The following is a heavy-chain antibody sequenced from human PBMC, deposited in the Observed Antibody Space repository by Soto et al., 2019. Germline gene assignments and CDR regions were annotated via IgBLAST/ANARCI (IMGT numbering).Heavy chain of an antibody. J-gene: IGHJ3*02. D-gene: IGHD3-10*01. Sequence: SVKVSCKASGGTFSNHAVSWVRQAPGQGPEWMGGIIPLSGTTNYVQKFQGRVTITADESMTTAYMELSRLTSDDTAVYYCARGVGRRSDALDIWGQGTMVTVSS. CDR1: GGTFSNHA. V-gene: IGHV1-69*13. CDR2: IIPLSGTT. CDR3: ARGVGRRSDALDI.